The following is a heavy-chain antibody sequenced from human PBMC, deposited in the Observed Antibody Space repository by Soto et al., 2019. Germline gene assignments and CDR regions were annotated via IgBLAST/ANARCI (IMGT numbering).Heavy chain of an antibody. D-gene: IGHD3-22*01. CDR3: ARSAGYYYDSSGYPGDDAFDI. CDR1: GFTFSSYE. J-gene: IGHJ3*02. V-gene: IGHV3-48*03. CDR2: ISSSGSTI. Sequence: PGGCMRLSCASSGFTFSSYEMNWVRQAQGKGLEWVSYISSSGSTIYYADSVKGRFTISRDNAKNSLYLQMNSLRAEDTAVYYCARSAGYYYDSSGYPGDDAFDIWGQGTMVTVS.